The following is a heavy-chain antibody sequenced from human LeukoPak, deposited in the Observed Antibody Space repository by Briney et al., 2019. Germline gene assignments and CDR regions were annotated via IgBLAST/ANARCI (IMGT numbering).Heavy chain of an antibody. V-gene: IGHV3-53*01. CDR2: LYSDGRT. J-gene: IGHJ4*02. D-gene: IGHD6-19*01. CDR1: GLTVSSNY. Sequence: GGSLRLSCAASGLTVSSNYMTWVRQAPGKGLEWVSVLYSDGRTYYADSVKGRFTISRDNPKNTLFLQMNSVTAQDTAVYYCARGLVYLPLWYYFDYWGQGTLVTVSS. CDR3: ARGLVYLPLWYYFDY.